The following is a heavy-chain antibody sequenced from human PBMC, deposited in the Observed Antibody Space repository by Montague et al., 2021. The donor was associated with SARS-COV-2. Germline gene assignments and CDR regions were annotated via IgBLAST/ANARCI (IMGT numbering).Heavy chain of an antibody. CDR1: RGSIRGQICL. V-gene: IGHV4-39*07. CDR2: VNYSGLT. Sequence: SETLSLTCTVSRGSIRGQICLSDLLPPPPGKGLMWIGSVNYSGLTFYNPSLESRVTISVDTSKKQFSLKVNSVTAADTAVYYCAKDGEALAWGTFDIWGQGTMVTVSS. D-gene: IGHD3-10*01. J-gene: IGHJ3*02. CDR3: AKDGEALAWGTFDI.